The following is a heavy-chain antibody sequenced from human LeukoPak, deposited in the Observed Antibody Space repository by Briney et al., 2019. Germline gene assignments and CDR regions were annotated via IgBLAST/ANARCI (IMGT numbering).Heavy chain of an antibody. J-gene: IGHJ3*02. V-gene: IGHV1-18*01. CDR1: GYTFTSYA. CDR3: ARVLRPSAFDI. Sequence: GASVKVSCKASGYTFTSYAMHWVRQAPGQRLEWMGWISAYNGNTNYAQKLQGRVTMTTDTSTSTAYMELRSLRSDDTAVYYCARVLRPSAFDIWGQGTMVTVSS. CDR2: ISAYNGNT. D-gene: IGHD2-15*01.